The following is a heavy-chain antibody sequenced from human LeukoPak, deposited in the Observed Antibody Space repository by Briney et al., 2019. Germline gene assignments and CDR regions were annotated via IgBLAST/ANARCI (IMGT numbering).Heavy chain of an antibody. CDR2: ISSSGSTI. CDR3: AREGGYYGSGSYYNRFDP. Sequence: GGSLRLSCAASGFTFSSYEMNWVRQAPGKGLEWVSYISSSGSTIYYADSVKGRFTISRDNAKNSLYLQMNSLRAEDTAVYYCAREGGYYGSGSYYNRFDPWGQGTLVTVSS. J-gene: IGHJ5*02. D-gene: IGHD3-10*01. CDR1: GFTFSSYE. V-gene: IGHV3-48*03.